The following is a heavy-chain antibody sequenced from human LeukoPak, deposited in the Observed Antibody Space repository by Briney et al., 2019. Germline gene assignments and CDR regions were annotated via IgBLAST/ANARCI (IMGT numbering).Heavy chain of an antibody. CDR3: ARSVELPNDAFDI. V-gene: IGHV1-69*05. CDR2: IIPIFGTA. CDR1: GGTFSSYA. Sequence: GASVKVSCKASGGTFSSYAISWVRQAPGQGLEWMGGIIPIFGTANYAQKFRGRVTITTDESTSTAYMELSSLRSEDTAVYYCARSVELPNDAFDIWGQGTMVTVSS. J-gene: IGHJ3*02. D-gene: IGHD1-26*01.